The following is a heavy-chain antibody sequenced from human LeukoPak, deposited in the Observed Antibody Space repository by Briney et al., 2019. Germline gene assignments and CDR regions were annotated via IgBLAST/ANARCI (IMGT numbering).Heavy chain of an antibody. D-gene: IGHD3-9*01. CDR1: GGSLSDYY. Sequence: SETLSLTCTVSGGSLSDYYWSWIRQPAGKGLEWIGRIYASGSTTYSPSLKSRVTISIDTSKNQFSLRLSSVTAADTAVYYCARTDGYDILTGPYWGQGTLVTVSS. CDR3: ARTDGYDILTGPY. CDR2: IYASGST. J-gene: IGHJ4*02. V-gene: IGHV4-4*07.